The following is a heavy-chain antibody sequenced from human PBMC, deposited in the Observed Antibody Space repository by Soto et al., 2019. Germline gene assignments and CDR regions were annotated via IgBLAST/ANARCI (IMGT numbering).Heavy chain of an antibody. CDR3: ARGLVRAFFDY. Sequence: GGSLRLSCVASGFTMSGNYMSWVRQAPGKGLEWVSVIYSGGSTCYADSVKGRFTISRDNSKNTLYLQMNSLRAEDTAVYYCARGLVRAFFDYWGQGTLVTVSS. CDR1: GFTMSGNY. J-gene: IGHJ4*02. D-gene: IGHD3-10*01. CDR2: IYSGGST. V-gene: IGHV3-66*01.